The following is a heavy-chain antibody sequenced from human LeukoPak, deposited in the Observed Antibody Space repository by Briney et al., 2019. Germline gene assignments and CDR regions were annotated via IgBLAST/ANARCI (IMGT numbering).Heavy chain of an antibody. V-gene: IGHV3-30*18. CDR2: ISYDGSNK. Sequence: PGRSLRLSCAASGFIFSNSAMHWVRQAPGKGLEWVAVISYDGSNKYYADSVKGRFTISRDNSKNTLYLQMNSLRAEDTAVYYCAKDIEEWLVKGGGCFDYWGQGTLVTASS. D-gene: IGHD6-19*01. CDR3: AKDIEEWLVKGGGCFDY. J-gene: IGHJ4*02. CDR1: GFIFSNSA.